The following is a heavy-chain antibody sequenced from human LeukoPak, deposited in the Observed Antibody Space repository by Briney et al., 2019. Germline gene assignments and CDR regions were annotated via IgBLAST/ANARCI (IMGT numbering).Heavy chain of an antibody. D-gene: IGHD6-19*01. Sequence: GASVKVSCKASGYTFTGYYMHWVRQAPGQGLEWMGWINPNSGGTNYAQKFQGRVTMTRDTSISTAYMELSRLRSDDTAVYYCARSAAVAGFDNDAFDIWGQGTMVTVSS. CDR2: INPNSGGT. V-gene: IGHV1-2*02. CDR3: ARSAAVAGFDNDAFDI. J-gene: IGHJ3*02. CDR1: GYTFTGYY.